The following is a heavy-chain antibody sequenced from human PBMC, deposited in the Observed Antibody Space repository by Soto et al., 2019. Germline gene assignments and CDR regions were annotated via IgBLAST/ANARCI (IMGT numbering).Heavy chain of an antibody. Sequence: SVKVSCKASGFTFTSSAVQWVRQARGQRLEWIGWIVVGSGNTNYAQKFQERVTITRDMSTSTAYMELSSLRSEDTAVYYCAQVTYSVSAYHRYSHGMAVWGQGTKVTVSS. J-gene: IGHJ6*02. CDR3: AQVTYSVSAYHRYSHGMAV. V-gene: IGHV1-58*01. D-gene: IGHD2-21*01. CDR2: IVVGSGNT. CDR1: GFTFTSSA.